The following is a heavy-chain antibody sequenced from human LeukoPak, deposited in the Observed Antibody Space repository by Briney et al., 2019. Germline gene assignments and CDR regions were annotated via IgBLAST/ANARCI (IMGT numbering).Heavy chain of an antibody. D-gene: IGHD4-11*01. Sequence: SETLSLTCTVPGGSISSYYWSWIRQPPGKGLEWIGYIYYSGSTNYNPSLKSRVTISVDTSKNQFSLKLSSVTAADTAVYYCARHYSNYGYFDYWGQGTLVTVSS. J-gene: IGHJ4*02. CDR2: IYYSGST. CDR1: GGSISSYY. V-gene: IGHV4-59*08. CDR3: ARHYSNYGYFDY.